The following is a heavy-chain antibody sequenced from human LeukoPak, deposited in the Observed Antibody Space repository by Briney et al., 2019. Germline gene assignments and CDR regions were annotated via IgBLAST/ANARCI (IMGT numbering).Heavy chain of an antibody. CDR1: GGSISSYY. V-gene: IGHV4-59*01. J-gene: IGHJ4*02. CDR2: IYYSGST. CDR3: ARDRSSGFDY. Sequence: SETLSLTCTVSGGSISSYYWSWIRQPPGKGLEWIGYIYYSGSTNYNPSPKSRVTISVDTSKNQFSLKLSSVTAADTAVYYCARDRSSGFDYWGQGTLVTVSS. D-gene: IGHD6-19*01.